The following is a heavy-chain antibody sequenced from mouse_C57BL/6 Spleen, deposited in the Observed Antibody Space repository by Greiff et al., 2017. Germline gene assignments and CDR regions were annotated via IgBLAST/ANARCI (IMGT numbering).Heavy chain of an antibody. D-gene: IGHD2-4*01. V-gene: IGHV1-80*01. J-gene: IGHJ4*01. CDR2: IYPGDGDT. CDR3: ARNYYDYDASYAMDY. CDR1: GYAFSSYW. Sequence: VKLVESGAELVKPGASVKISCKASGYAFSSYWMNWVKQRPGKGLEWIGQIYPGDGDTNYNGKFKGKATLTADKSSSTAYMQLSSLTSEDSAVYFCARNYYDYDASYAMDYWGQGTSVTVSS.